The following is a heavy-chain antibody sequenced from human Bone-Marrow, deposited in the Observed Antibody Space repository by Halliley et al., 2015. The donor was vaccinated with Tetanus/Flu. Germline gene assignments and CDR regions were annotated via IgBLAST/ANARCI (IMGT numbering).Heavy chain of an antibody. CDR1: GFSFPLFW. CDR2: IYLGDSVT. D-gene: IGHD4-4*01. CDR3: ARTLSNAFFALYS. V-gene: IGHV5-51*01. J-gene: IGHJ4*02. Sequence: QLVQSGAEVKKPGESLKISCKGSGFSFPLFWIAWVRQIPGKGLEWMGIIYLGDSVTRYSPSFQGQVTISADKSTGTAYLEWSSLKSSDSSLYYCARTLSNAFFALYSWGQGTLVSVSS.